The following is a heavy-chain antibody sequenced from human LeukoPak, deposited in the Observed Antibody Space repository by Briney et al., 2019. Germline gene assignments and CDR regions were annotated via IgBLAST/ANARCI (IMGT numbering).Heavy chain of an antibody. Sequence: PGGSLRLSRAASGFTFSTYSMNWVRQAPGKGLEWVSSITGSSSFIYYADSVKGRFTISRDNARNSLHLQMNSLRAEDTAVYYCARTYDSSDYGYNWFDPWGQGTLVTVSS. V-gene: IGHV3-21*01. CDR2: ITGSSSFI. D-gene: IGHD3-22*01. CDR3: ARTYDSSDYGYNWFDP. J-gene: IGHJ5*02. CDR1: GFTFSTYS.